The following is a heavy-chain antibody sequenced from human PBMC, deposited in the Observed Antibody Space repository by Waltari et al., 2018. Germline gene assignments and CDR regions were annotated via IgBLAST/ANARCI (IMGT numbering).Heavy chain of an antibody. CDR1: GYTFTNYW. CDR2: NYPSDSAS. D-gene: IGHD3-10*01. V-gene: IGHV5-51*01. J-gene: IGHJ6*03. CDR3: AGGRGDYYMDV. Sequence: EVQLVQSGAEVKKPGESLKISCKGSGYTFTNYWIGWVRQMPGKGLEWMGINYPSDSASKYHPALQGQGTHSPDKFITHGYPQGGRPEASDTAMEYWAGGRGDYYMDVWGQGTTVTVSS.